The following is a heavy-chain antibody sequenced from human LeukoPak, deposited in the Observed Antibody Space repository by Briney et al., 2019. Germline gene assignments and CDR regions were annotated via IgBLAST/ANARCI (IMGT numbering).Heavy chain of an antibody. J-gene: IGHJ4*02. CDR3: AKDPGYSSSWYYFDY. V-gene: IGHV3-30*02. CDR1: GFTFSSYG. CDR2: IRYDGSNK. Sequence: GGSLRLSCAASGFTFSSYGMHWVRQAPGKGLEWVAFIRYDGSNKYYADSVKGRFTISRDNSKNTLYLQMNSLRAEDTAVYYCAKDPGYSSSWYYFDYWGQGTLVTVSS. D-gene: IGHD6-13*01.